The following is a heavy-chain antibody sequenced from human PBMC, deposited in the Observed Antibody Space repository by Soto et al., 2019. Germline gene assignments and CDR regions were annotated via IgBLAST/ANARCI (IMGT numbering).Heavy chain of an antibody. Sequence: SETLSLTCTVSGGSINTFYCSWVRQPAWKGLEWIGRIFSSGITSFNPSLESRVAMSVDTSKNHFSLNLSSVTAADMAVYYCAREGSYSAYNFAHGIQLWSFDFWGQGALVTLSS. D-gene: IGHD5-12*01. CDR2: IFSSGIT. V-gene: IGHV4-4*07. CDR3: AREGSYSAYNFAHGIQLWSFDF. CDR1: GGSINTFY. J-gene: IGHJ4*02.